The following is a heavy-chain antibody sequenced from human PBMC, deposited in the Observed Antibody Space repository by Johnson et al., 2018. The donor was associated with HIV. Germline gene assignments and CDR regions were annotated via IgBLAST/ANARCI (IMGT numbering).Heavy chain of an antibody. D-gene: IGHD3-22*01. J-gene: IGHJ3*02. Sequence: QEQLVESGGGVVQPGRSLRLSCAASGFTFSSYGMHWVRQAPGKGLEWVAVISNGGSNKDYADAVKGRFSISRDNSKKTLYLQMDSLRPEDKAVYYCARDKSTMIVVVPNDAFDIWGQGTMVTVSS. CDR1: GFTFSSYG. V-gene: IGHV3-30-3*01. CDR3: ARDKSTMIVVVPNDAFDI. CDR2: ISNGGSNK.